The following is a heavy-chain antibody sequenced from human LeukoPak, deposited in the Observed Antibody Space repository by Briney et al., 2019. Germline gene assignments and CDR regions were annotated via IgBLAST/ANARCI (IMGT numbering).Heavy chain of an antibody. CDR1: GFTFSSYW. J-gene: IGHJ6*02. CDR2: IKQDGSEK. Sequence: SGGSLRLSCAASGFTFSSYWMSWVRQAPGKGLEWVANIKQDGSEKYYVDSVKGRFTISRDNAKNSLYLQMNSLRAEDTAVYYCARNRRLDYGDYVYYYYYGMDVWGQGTMVIVSS. V-gene: IGHV3-7*01. D-gene: IGHD4-17*01. CDR3: ARNRRLDYGDYVYYYYYGMDV.